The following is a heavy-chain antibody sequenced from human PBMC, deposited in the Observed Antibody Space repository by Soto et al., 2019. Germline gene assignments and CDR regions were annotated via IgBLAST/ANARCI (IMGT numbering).Heavy chain of an antibody. CDR1: GFTCSSYG. Sequence: GGSLRLSCAASGFTCSSYGMHWVRQAPGKGLEWVAVISYDGSNKYYADSVKGRFTISRDNSKNTLYLQMNSLRAEDTAVYYCAKDPRPYDFWSGYYTHWGQGPLVTVS. CDR2: ISYDGSNK. J-gene: IGHJ4*02. V-gene: IGHV3-30*18. CDR3: AKDPRPYDFWSGYYTH. D-gene: IGHD3-3*01.